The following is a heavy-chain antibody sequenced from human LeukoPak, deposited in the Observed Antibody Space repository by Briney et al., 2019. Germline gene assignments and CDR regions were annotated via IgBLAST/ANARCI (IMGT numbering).Heavy chain of an antibody. CDR2: INTDGSST. J-gene: IGHJ4*02. CDR1: GFTFSGSW. CDR3: ARVLTGTASIIDY. V-gene: IGHV3-74*01. Sequence: PGGSLRLSCAASGFTFSGSWMHWVRQAPGKGLVWVSRINTDGSSTTYADSVKGRFTISRDNAKNTLYLQMNSLRAEDTAVYYCARVLTGTASIIDYWGQGTLVTVSS. D-gene: IGHD1-20*01.